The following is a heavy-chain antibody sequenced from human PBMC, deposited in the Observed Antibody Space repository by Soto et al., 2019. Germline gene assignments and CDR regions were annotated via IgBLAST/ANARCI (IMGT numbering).Heavy chain of an antibody. J-gene: IGHJ4*02. CDR1: GGSISSSSYY. Sequence: QLQLQESGPGLVKPSETLSLTCTVSGGSISSSSYYWGWIRQPPGKGLEWIGSIYYSGSTYYNPSLKSRVTISVDTSKNQFSLKLSSVTAADTAVYYCARTYYDFWSGYYHFDYWGQGTLVTVSS. CDR3: ARTYYDFWSGYYHFDY. CDR2: IYYSGST. V-gene: IGHV4-39*01. D-gene: IGHD3-3*01.